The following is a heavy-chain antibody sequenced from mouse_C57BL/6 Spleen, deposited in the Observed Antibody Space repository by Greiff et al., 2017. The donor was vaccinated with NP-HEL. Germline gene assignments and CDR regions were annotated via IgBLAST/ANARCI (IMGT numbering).Heavy chain of an antibody. D-gene: IGHD1-1*01. Sequence: VQLQESDAELVKPGASVKISCKVSGYTFTDHTIHWMKQRPEQGLEWIGYIYPRDGSTKYNEKFKGKATLTADKSSSTAYMQLNSLTSEDSAVYFCARRLGYGSSSYWYFDVWGTGTTVTVSS. CDR1: GYTFTDHT. CDR3: ARRLGYGSSSYWYFDV. CDR2: IYPRDGST. J-gene: IGHJ1*03. V-gene: IGHV1-78*01.